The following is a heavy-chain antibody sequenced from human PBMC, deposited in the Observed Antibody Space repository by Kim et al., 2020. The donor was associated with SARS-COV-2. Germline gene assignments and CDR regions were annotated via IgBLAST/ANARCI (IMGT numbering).Heavy chain of an antibody. Sequence: SETLSLTCTVSGGSISSSSYYWGWIRQPPGKGLEWIGSIYYSGSTYYNPSLKSRVTISVDTSKNQFSLKLSSVTAADTAVYYCARQALLLWFGELLIWGQGTLVTVSS. CDR1: GGSISSSSYY. CDR2: IYYSGST. J-gene: IGHJ4*02. V-gene: IGHV4-39*01. D-gene: IGHD3-10*01. CDR3: ARQALLLWFGELLI.